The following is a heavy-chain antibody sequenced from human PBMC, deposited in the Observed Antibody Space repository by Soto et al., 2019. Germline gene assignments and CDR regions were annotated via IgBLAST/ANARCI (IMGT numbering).Heavy chain of an antibody. CDR1: GASVTSGGYY. J-gene: IGHJ4*02. CDR2: IYSDGRT. D-gene: IGHD6-25*01. Sequence: QVQLQESGPGLVKPSQTLSVTCTVSGASVTSGGYYWTWIRQHSGKGLEWIGHIYSDGRTYYSPSLKSRLTISLDMSKNQFPLRLTSVTVADTAVYYCASGYKYPSDYWGQGTLVAVSS. V-gene: IGHV4-31*03. CDR3: ASGYKYPSDY.